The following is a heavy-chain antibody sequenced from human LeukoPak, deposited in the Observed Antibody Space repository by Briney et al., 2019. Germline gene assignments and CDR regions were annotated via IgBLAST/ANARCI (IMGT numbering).Heavy chain of an antibody. CDR3: ARRDWNGQYYFDF. D-gene: IGHD1-1*01. Sequence: GESLKISCKGSGYSFTTYWIAWVRQMPGKGLECMGIIYPADSDTRYSPSFQGQVTISADKSITTAYLQWSSLKASDTAIYYCARRDWNGQYYFDFRGQGTLVTVSS. J-gene: IGHJ4*02. CDR1: GYSFTTYW. CDR2: IYPADSDT. V-gene: IGHV5-51*01.